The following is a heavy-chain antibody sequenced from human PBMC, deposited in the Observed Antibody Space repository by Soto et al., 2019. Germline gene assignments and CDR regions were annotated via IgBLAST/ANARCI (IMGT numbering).Heavy chain of an antibody. V-gene: IGHV3-23*01. Sequence: HPGGSLRLSCAASGFTFSSYAMSWVRQAPGKGLEWVSAISGSGGSTYYADSVKGRFTISRDNSKNTLYLQMNSLRAEDTAVYYCAKSPYSSGWYSFDYWGQGTLVTVSS. CDR2: ISGSGGST. CDR3: AKSPYSSGWYSFDY. D-gene: IGHD6-19*01. J-gene: IGHJ4*02. CDR1: GFTFSSYA.